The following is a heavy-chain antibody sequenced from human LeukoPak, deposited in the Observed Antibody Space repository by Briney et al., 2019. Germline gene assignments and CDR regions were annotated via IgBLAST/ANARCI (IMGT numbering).Heavy chain of an antibody. CDR2: ITAGGDTT. J-gene: IGHJ4*02. D-gene: IGHD6-19*01. CDR3: AKVWLIAGDINGWFTL. CDR1: GFTFSDYA. V-gene: IGHV3-23*01. Sequence: GGSLRLSCAASGFTFSDYAMNWVRQTQERGLEWVAAITAGGDTTYYADSVKGRFTISRDNFRSTLTLEMSSLKYEDTAVYYCAKVWLIAGDINGWFTLWGEGSLVTVAS.